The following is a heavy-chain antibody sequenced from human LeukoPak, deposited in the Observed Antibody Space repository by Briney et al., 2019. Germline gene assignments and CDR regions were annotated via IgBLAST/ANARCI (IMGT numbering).Heavy chain of an antibody. J-gene: IGHJ6*03. CDR3: ARGDGDYGYYYYYYYMGV. CDR1: GGSFSGYY. D-gene: IGHD4-17*01. Sequence: SETLSLTCAVYGGSFSGYYWSWIRQPPGKGLEWIGEINHSGSTNYNPSLKSRVTISVDTSKNQFSLKLSSVTAADTAVYYCARGDGDYGYYYYYYYMGVWGKGTTVTVSS. CDR2: INHSGST. V-gene: IGHV4-34*01.